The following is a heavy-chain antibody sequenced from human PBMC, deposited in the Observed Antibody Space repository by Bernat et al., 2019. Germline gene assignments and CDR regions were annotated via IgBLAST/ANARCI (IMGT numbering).Heavy chain of an antibody. V-gene: IGHV3-23*01. Sequence: EVQLLESGGGLVQPGGSLRLSCAASGFTFSSYAMSWVRQAPGKGLEWVSAISGSGGSTYYADSVKGRFTISRDNSKNTLYLQMNSLRAEDTAVYYCARGWSSSWTNYYYYYGMDVWGQGTTVTVSS. D-gene: IGHD6-13*01. CDR2: ISGSGGST. J-gene: IGHJ6*02. CDR1: GFTFSSYA. CDR3: ARGWSSSWTNYYYYYGMDV.